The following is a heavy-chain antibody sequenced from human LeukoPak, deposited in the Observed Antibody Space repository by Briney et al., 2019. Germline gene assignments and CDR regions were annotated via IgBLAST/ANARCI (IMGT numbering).Heavy chain of an antibody. CDR1: GGSFSDYY. Sequence: SETLSLNCAVYGGSFSDYYWSWIRQPPGKGLEWIGEINHSGSTNYNPSLTSRVTISVDTSKNQFSLKLSSVTAADTAVYYCASGQVRYPSWGQGTIVTVSS. D-gene: IGHD2-2*02. CDR3: ASGQVRYPS. CDR2: INHSGST. J-gene: IGHJ5*01. V-gene: IGHV4-34*01.